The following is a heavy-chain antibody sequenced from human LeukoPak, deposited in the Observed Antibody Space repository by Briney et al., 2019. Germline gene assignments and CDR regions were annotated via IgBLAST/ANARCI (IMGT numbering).Heavy chain of an antibody. CDR3: VTDRRGILVRGTTFDY. CDR2: ISSNGGST. CDR1: GFTFSSYA. V-gene: IGHV3-64D*06. J-gene: IGHJ4*02. Sequence: GGSLRLSCSASGFTFSSYAMHWVRQAPGKGLEYVSAISSNGGSTYYADSAKGRFTISRDNSKNTLYLQMSSLRAEDTAVYYCVTDRRGILVRGTTFDYWGQGTLVTVSS. D-gene: IGHD3-10*01.